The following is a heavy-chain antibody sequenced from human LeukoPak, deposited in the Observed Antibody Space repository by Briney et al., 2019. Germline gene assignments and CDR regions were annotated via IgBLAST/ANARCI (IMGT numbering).Heavy chain of an antibody. D-gene: IGHD5-18*01. CDR1: GGSFSGYY. CDR3: ARAPQLWVPPCFDY. Sequence: SEALSLTCAVYGGSFSGYYWSWIRQPPGKGLEWIGEINHSGSTNYNPSLKSRGTISVDTSKNQFSLKLSSVTAADTAVYYCARAPQLWVPPCFDYWGQGTLVTVSS. CDR2: INHSGST. J-gene: IGHJ4*02. V-gene: IGHV4-34*01.